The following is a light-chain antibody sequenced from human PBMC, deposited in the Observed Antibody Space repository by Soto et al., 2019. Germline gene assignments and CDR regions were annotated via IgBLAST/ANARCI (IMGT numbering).Light chain of an antibody. J-gene: IGLJ2*01. CDR1: SSDVGAYKY. CDR3: SSYTISSTTVV. V-gene: IGLV2-14*01. CDR2: EVN. Sequence: QSALTQHASVSGSPGQSITISCTGTSSDVGAYKYFSWYQQHPGKASKVMIYEVNNRPSGVSIRFSGSKSCNTASLTISGLPHEDEVDYYCSSYTISSTTVVFGTGTKVTVL.